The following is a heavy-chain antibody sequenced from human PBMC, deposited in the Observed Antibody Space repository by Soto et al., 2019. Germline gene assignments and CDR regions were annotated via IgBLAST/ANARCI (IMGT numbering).Heavy chain of an antibody. CDR1: GDSVSNKSAA. V-gene: IGHV6-1*01. CDR3: ARDRSPGSTSWYDC. Sequence: SQTLSLTCAISGDSVSNKSAAWNWIRQSPSRGLEWLGRTYYTSRWYTDYAVSVMGRITINPDTSRNQFSLQLNSVTPEDTAVYYCARDRSPGSTSWYDCWGQGALVTASS. CDR2: TYYTSRWYT. J-gene: IGHJ5*01. D-gene: IGHD2-2*01.